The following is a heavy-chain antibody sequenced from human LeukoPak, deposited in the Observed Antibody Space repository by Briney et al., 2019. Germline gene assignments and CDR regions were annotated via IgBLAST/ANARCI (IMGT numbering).Heavy chain of an antibody. D-gene: IGHD3-3*01. CDR2: ISGSGGST. CDR3: AKDSGQYDFWSGYHVYFDY. Sequence: PGGSLRLSCAASGFTFSSYAMSWVRQAPGKGLEWVSAISGSGGSTYYADSVKGRFTISRANSKNTLYLQMNSLRAEDTAVYYCAKDSGQYDFWSGYHVYFDYWGQGTLVTVSS. J-gene: IGHJ4*02. V-gene: IGHV3-23*01. CDR1: GFTFSSYA.